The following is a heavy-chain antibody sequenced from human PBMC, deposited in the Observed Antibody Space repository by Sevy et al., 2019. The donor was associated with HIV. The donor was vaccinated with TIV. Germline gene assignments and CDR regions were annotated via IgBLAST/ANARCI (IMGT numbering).Heavy chain of an antibody. Sequence: GGSLRLSCAASGFTFSSYGMHWVRQAPGKGLERVAVISYDGSNKYYADSVKGRFTISRDNSKNTLYLQMNSLRAEDTAVYYCAKDTSDYGDYGGTYYYAMDVWRQGTTVTVSS. D-gene: IGHD4-17*01. CDR1: GFTFSSYG. CDR3: AKDTSDYGDYGGTYYYAMDV. J-gene: IGHJ6*02. V-gene: IGHV3-30*18. CDR2: ISYDGSNK.